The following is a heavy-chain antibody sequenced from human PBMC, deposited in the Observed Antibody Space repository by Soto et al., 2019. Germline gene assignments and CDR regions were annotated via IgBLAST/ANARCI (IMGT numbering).Heavy chain of an antibody. Sequence: GWSLSLSCAASVFTFSNAWMSWVRQAPGKGLEWVGRIKIKTDGGTTDYAAPVKGRFTISRDDSKNTLYLQMNSLKTEDTAVYYCWEWLPLLYGMDVWGQGTTVTVSS. CDR2: IKIKTDGGTT. CDR1: VFTFSNAW. V-gene: IGHV3-15*01. J-gene: IGHJ6*02. D-gene: IGHD3-3*01. CDR3: WEWLPLLYGMDV.